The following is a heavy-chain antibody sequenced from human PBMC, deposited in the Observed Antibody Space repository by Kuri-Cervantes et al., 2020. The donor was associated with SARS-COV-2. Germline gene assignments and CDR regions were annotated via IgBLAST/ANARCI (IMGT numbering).Heavy chain of an antibody. Sequence: GSLRLSCTVSGGSVSSGSYYWSWIRQPPGKGLEWIGYIYYSGSTNYNPSLKSRVTISVDTSKNQFSLKLSSVTAADTAVYYCARGREYSSSSLYYYGMDVWGQGTTVTVSS. CDR2: IYYSGST. V-gene: IGHV4-61*01. D-gene: IGHD6-6*01. CDR1: GGSVSSGSYY. J-gene: IGHJ6*02. CDR3: ARGREYSSSSLYYYGMDV.